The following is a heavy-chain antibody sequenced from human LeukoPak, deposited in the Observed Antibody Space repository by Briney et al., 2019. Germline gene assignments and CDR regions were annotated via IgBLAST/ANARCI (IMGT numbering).Heavy chain of an antibody. CDR2: IYSGGST. D-gene: IGHD3-22*01. CDR3: ARDSPEDDSSGYYGY. V-gene: IGHV3-53*01. Sequence: GGSLRLSCAASGFTFSGYTMKWVRQAPGKGLEWVSVIYSGGSTYYADSVKGRFTISRDNSKNTLYLQMNSLRAEDTAVYYCARDSPEDDSSGYYGYWGQGTLVTVSS. J-gene: IGHJ4*02. CDR1: GFTFSGYT.